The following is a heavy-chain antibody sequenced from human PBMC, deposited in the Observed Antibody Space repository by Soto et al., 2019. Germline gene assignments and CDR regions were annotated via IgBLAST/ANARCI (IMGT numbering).Heavy chain of an antibody. CDR2: IYPGDSDT. V-gene: IGHV5-51*01. D-gene: IGHD5-12*01. CDR1: GYSXTSYW. Sequence: GEALKISCKRSGYSXTSYWIGWVRQMPGKGLEWMGIIYPGDSDTRYSPSFQGQVTISADKSISTAYLQWSSLKASDTAMYYCARQPTWVATRSYYFDYWGQGTLVTVSS. J-gene: IGHJ4*02. CDR3: ARQPTWVATRSYYFDY.